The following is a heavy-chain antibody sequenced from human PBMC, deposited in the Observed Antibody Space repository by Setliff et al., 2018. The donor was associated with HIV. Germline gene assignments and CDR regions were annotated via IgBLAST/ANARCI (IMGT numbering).Heavy chain of an antibody. CDR3: ARKGSSSRSQEYYYDF. D-gene: IGHD6-13*01. Sequence: KTSETLSLTCTVSGDSISNYYWSWVRQPPGKGLEWIGYIYTTGSTNYNPSLRSRVTISVDTSKNQFSLKLTSVTALDTAVYYCARKGSSSRSQEYYYDFWGQGTLVTVSS. CDR2: IYTTGST. CDR1: GDSISNYY. J-gene: IGHJ4*02. V-gene: IGHV4-4*09.